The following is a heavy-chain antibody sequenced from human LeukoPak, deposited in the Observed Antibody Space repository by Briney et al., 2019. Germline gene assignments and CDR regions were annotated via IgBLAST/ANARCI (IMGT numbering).Heavy chain of an antibody. CDR3: TTEYSSGYLGYHYYYSMDV. CDR2: TKSKIDGGTT. CDR1: GFTFSNAW. J-gene: IGHJ6*02. D-gene: IGHD3-22*01. V-gene: IGHV3-15*01. Sequence: GGSLRLSCAASGFTFSNAWMSWVRQAPGKGLEWVGRTKSKIDGGTTDYAAPVKGRFTISRDDSKNTLYLQMNSLKTEDTAVYYCTTEYSSGYLGYHYYYSMDVWGQGTTVTVSS.